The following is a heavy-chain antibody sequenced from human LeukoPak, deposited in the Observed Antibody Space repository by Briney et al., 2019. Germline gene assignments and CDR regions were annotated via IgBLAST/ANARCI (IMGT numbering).Heavy chain of an antibody. CDR3: AREILTPTDYFDY. J-gene: IGHJ4*02. D-gene: IGHD1-1*01. CDR2: IYHSGST. V-gene: IGHV4-38-2*02. CDR1: GYSISSGYY. Sequence: SETLSLTCTVSGYSISSGYYWGWIRQPPGKGLEWIGSIYHSGSTYYNPSLKSRVTISVDTSKNQFSLKLSAVTAADTAVYYCAREILTPTDYFDYWGQGTLVTVSS.